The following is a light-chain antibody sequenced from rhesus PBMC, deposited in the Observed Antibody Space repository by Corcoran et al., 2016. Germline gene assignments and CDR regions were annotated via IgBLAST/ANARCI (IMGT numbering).Light chain of an antibody. CDR3: QQDYSYAPLT. J-gene: IGKJ4*01. Sequence: DIQMTQSPSSLSASVGDTVTITCQASQGIGNNLNWYQQKQGKAPKLLIYAASSLQSGIPSRCSGSVSGTDYTLPISRLQPEDFAPCYCQQDYSYAPLTFGGGTKVEIK. CDR2: AAS. V-gene: IGKV1S9*01. CDR1: QGIGNN.